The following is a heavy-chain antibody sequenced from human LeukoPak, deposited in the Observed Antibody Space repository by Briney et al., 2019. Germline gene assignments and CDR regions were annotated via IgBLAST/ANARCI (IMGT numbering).Heavy chain of an antibody. Sequence: SETLSLTCTVSGGSISSYYWSWIRQPPGKGLEWIGYIYYSGSTNYNPSLKSRVTISVDTSKNQFSLKLSSVTAADTAVYYCARYLSSGLDYWGQGTWLTVSS. CDR3: ARYLSSGLDY. CDR1: GGSISSYY. V-gene: IGHV4-59*08. D-gene: IGHD3-10*01. CDR2: IYYSGST. J-gene: IGHJ4*02.